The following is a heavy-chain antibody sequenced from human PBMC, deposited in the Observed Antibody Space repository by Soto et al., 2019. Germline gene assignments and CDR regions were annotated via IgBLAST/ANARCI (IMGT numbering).Heavy chain of an antibody. Sequence: SETLSLTCTVSGGSISSGGYYWSWIRQHPGKGLEWIGYIYYSGSTYYNPSLKSRVTISVDTSKNQFSLKLSSVTAADTAVYYCAREWGDYYDSSGYYPRLKYYGMDVWGQGTTVTVSS. CDR2: IYYSGST. CDR3: AREWGDYYDSSGYYPRLKYYGMDV. J-gene: IGHJ6*02. CDR1: GGSISSGGYY. V-gene: IGHV4-31*03. D-gene: IGHD3-22*01.